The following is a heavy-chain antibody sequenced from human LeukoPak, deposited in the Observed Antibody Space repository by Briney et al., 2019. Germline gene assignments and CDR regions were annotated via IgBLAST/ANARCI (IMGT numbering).Heavy chain of an antibody. D-gene: IGHD2/OR15-2a*01. CDR1: GYTFTSYY. J-gene: IGHJ6*02. CDR2: INPSGGST. V-gene: IGHV1-46*01. Sequence: ASVKVSCKASGYTFTSYYMHWVRQAPGQGLEWMGIINPSGGSTSYAQKFQGGVTMTRDTSTSTVYMELSSLRSEDTAVYYCARDFLGSLFYYYGMDVWGQGTTVTVSS. CDR3: ARDFLGSLFYYYGMDV.